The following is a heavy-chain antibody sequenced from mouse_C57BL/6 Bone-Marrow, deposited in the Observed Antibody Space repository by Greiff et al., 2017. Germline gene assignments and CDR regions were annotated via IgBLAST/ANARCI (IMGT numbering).Heavy chain of an antibody. V-gene: IGHV5-12*01. CDR2: ISNGGGST. J-gene: IGHJ4*01. CDR1: GFTFSDYY. Sequence: DVHLVESGGGLVQPGGSLKLSCAASGFTFSDYYMYWVRQTPEKRLEWVAYISNGGGSTYYPDTVKGRFTISRDNAKNTLYLQMSRLKSEDTAMYYCALYGSSYGGAMDYWGQGTSVTVSS. CDR3: ALYGSSYGGAMDY. D-gene: IGHD1-1*01.